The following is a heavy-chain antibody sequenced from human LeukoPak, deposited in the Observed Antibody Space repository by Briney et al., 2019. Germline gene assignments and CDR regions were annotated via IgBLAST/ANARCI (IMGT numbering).Heavy chain of an antibody. D-gene: IGHD5-24*01. CDR2: LSGSGGTT. V-gene: IGHV3-23*01. J-gene: IGHJ4*02. CDR3: AKGRLRPEMATTTVFDY. Sequence: PGGSLRLSCAASGFTFSSYWMSSVRQAPGKGLEWVSALSGSGGTTNYADSVKGRFTISRDNSKNTLYLQMNSLRAEDTAVYYCAKGRLRPEMATTTVFDYRGQGTLVTVSS. CDR1: GFTFSSYW.